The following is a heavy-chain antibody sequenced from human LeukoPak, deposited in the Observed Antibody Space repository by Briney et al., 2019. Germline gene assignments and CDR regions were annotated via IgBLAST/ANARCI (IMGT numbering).Heavy chain of an antibody. CDR1: GGSFSGYY. CDR2: INHSGST. V-gene: IGHV4-34*01. J-gene: IGHJ4*02. Sequence: SETLSLTCAVYGGSFSGYYWSWIRQPPGKGLEWIGEINHSGSTNYNPSLKSRVTISVDTTKNQFSLKLSSVTAADTAVYYCARDEGDGSYFDNWGQGTLVTVSS. D-gene: IGHD2-15*01. CDR3: ARDEGDGSYFDN.